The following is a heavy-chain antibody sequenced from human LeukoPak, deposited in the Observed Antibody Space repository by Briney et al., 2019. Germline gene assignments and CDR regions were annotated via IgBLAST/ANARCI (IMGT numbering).Heavy chain of an antibody. CDR3: ATHRSRV. CDR1: GYSFSRHW. CDR2: IYPGDSDT. Sequence: GESLKISCKGSGYSFSRHWIGWVRQMPGKGLEWIGIIYPGDSDTRYRPSFKGQVTISADKSTSTAYLHWSSLKASDTAMYYCATHRSRVWGQGTLVTVSS. V-gene: IGHV5-51*01. J-gene: IGHJ4*02.